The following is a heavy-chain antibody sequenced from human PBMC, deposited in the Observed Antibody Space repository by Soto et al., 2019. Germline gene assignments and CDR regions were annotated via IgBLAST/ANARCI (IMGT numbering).Heavy chain of an antibody. CDR3: ASGPRGKGGNWLDP. J-gene: IGHJ5*02. CDR2: ISGSGYTI. Sequence: GGSLRLSCAASGFTFSSYEMNWVRQAPGKGLEWVSYISGSGYTIYYADSVKGRFTISRDNAKNSLYLQMNSLRAEDTAVYYCASGPRGKGGNWLDPWGQGTLVIVSS. CDR1: GFTFSSYE. V-gene: IGHV3-48*03. D-gene: IGHD3-16*01.